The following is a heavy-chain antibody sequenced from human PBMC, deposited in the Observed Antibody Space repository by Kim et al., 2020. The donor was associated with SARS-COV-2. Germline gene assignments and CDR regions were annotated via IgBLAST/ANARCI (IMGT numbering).Heavy chain of an antibody. J-gene: IGHJ6*03. V-gene: IGHV3-15*01. Sequence: KGKSTISRDNAKNTLYLKMNSLKTEDTAVYYCTTDTPERVYYYYYYMDVWGKGTTVTVSS. CDR3: TTDTPERVYYYYYYMDV. D-gene: IGHD1-26*01.